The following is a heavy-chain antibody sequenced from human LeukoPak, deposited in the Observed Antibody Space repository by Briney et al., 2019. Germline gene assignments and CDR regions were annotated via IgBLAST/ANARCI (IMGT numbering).Heavy chain of an antibody. CDR3: ARGEYSSSGAPDY. Sequence: GGSLRLSCAASGFTFSSYGMHWVRQAPGKGLEWVAVIWYDGSNKYYADSVKGRFTISRDNSKNTLYLQMNSLRAEDTAVYYCARGEYSSSGAPDYWGQGTLVTVSS. CDR2: IWYDGSNK. CDR1: GFTFSSYG. J-gene: IGHJ4*02. D-gene: IGHD6-6*01. V-gene: IGHV3-33*01.